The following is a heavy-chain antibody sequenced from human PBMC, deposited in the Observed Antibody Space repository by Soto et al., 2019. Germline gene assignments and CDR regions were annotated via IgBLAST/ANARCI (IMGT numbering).Heavy chain of an antibody. Sequence: GGSLRLSCAASGFTFSSYWMHWVRQAPGKGLVWVSRINSDGSSTSYADSVKGRFTISGEKAKNTLSLQMNSVRAEDTAVYYCARMRKRWAYYIWWSYRYTGEFYFDYWGQGTLVTVSS. D-gene: IGHD3-16*02. CDR2: INSDGSST. CDR3: ARMRKRWAYYIWWSYRYTGEFYFDY. CDR1: GFTFSSYW. J-gene: IGHJ4*02. V-gene: IGHV3-74*01.